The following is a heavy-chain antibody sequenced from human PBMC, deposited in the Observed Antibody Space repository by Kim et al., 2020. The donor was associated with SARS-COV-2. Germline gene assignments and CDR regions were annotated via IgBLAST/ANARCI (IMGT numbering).Heavy chain of an antibody. Sequence: ASVKVSCKASGYVFSSYYIHWVRQAPGQGLEWMGIINPSGGNTDCAQKFQGRVTMTMDTSTSTIYMELSSLRSEDTAVYYCARDFVPYGGNYYFDYWGQGTQVTVSS. CDR2: INPSGGNT. CDR1: GYVFSSYY. J-gene: IGHJ4*02. CDR3: ARDFVPYGGNYYFDY. V-gene: IGHV1-46*01. D-gene: IGHD2-21*02.